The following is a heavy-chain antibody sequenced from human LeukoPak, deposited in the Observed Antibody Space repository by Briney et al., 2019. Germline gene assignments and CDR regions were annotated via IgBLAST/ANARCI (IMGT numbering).Heavy chain of an antibody. D-gene: IGHD3-22*01. Sequence: PGGSLRLSCAASGFTFSSYTMNWVRQAPGKGLEWVSSISSSSSYIYYADSVKGRFTISRDNAKNSLYLQMNSLRAEDTAVYYCARDPAGYYYDSSGYCDYWGQGTLVTVSS. J-gene: IGHJ4*02. V-gene: IGHV3-21*01. CDR1: GFTFSSYT. CDR3: ARDPAGYYYDSSGYCDY. CDR2: ISSSSSYI.